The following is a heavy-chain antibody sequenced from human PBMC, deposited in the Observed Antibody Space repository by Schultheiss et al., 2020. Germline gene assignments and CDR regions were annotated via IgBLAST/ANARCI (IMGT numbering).Heavy chain of an antibody. CDR1: GFTFSRHD. CDR2: ISSSSSYI. Sequence: GGSLRLSCAGSGFTFSRHDMNWVRQAPGKGLEWVSSISSSSSYIYYADSVKGRFTISRDNSKNTVFLQMNSLRSEDTAVYYCAKARDYYDSSGIYYVLISRSFDSWGQGTQVTVSS. D-gene: IGHD3-22*01. V-gene: IGHV3-21*04. J-gene: IGHJ4*02. CDR3: AKARDYYDSSGIYYVLISRSFDS.